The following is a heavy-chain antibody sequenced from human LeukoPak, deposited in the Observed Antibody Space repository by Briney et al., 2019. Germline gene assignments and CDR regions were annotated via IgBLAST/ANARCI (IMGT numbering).Heavy chain of an antibody. V-gene: IGHV3-7*04. Sequence: TGGSLRVSCAASGFTFSSYTMNWVRQAPGKGLEWVANIKRDGSEKYYVDSVKGRFTISRDNAKNSLYLQMNSLRAEHTAVYYCARDLDTRSSYEFGYWGQGTLVTVSS. J-gene: IGHJ4*02. D-gene: IGHD5-18*01. CDR2: IKRDGSEK. CDR3: ARDLDTRSSYEFGY. CDR1: GFTFSSYT.